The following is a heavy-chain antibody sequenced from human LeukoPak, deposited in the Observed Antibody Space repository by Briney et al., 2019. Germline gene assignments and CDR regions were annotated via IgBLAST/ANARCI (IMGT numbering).Heavy chain of an antibody. Sequence: GGSLRLSCAASGFTVGSKYMNWVRQAPGKGLEWVSIIYSGSSTYYADSVKGRFTVSRDDSKNTLYLQMNSLRADDTAMYYCATVGDHYHWYLDLWGRGTLVSLSS. CDR1: GFTVGSKY. J-gene: IGHJ2*01. CDR2: IYSGSST. D-gene: IGHD3-10*01. V-gene: IGHV3-53*01. CDR3: ATVGDHYHWYLDL.